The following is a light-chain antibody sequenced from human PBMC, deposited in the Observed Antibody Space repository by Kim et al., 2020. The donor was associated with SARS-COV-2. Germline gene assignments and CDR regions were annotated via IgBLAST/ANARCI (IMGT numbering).Light chain of an antibody. J-gene: IGLJ2*01. CDR3: CSYAGSYGGL. CDR1: SSDVGGYNY. CDR2: DVS. Sequence: QSALTQPRSVSGSPGQSVTISCTGTSSDVGGYNYVSWYQQHPGKAPKLMIYDVSKRPSGVSDRFSGSKSGNTASLTISGLQAEDEADYYCCSYAGSYGGLFGGGTQLTVL. V-gene: IGLV2-11*01.